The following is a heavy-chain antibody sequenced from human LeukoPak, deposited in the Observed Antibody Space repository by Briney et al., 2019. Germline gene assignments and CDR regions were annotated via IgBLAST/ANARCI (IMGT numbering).Heavy chain of an antibody. Sequence: SETLSLTCAVYGGSFSGYCWSWIRQPPGKGLEWIGEINHSGSTNYNPSLKSRVTISVDTSKNQFSLKLSSVTAADTAVYYCARRQNSVTIFGMIRVGYYYMDVWGKGTTVTVSS. CDR3: ARRQNSVTIFGMIRVGYYYMDV. D-gene: IGHD3-3*01. CDR1: GGSFSGYC. V-gene: IGHV4-34*01. J-gene: IGHJ6*03. CDR2: INHSGST.